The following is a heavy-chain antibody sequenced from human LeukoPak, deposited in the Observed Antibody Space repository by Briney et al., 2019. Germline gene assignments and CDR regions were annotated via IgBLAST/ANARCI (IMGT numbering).Heavy chain of an antibody. CDR1: GFSFSSYA. CDR3: AKAPVTSCRGAFRYPFDY. CDR2: MSSSDDGR. V-gene: IGHV3-23*01. J-gene: IGHJ4*02. D-gene: IGHD2-15*01. Sequence: GGSLRLSCATSGFSFSSYAMSWVRQAPGKGLEWVSAMSSSDDGRYYAASVRGGFTISRDTSRSTLYLQMNSLRAEDAAVYYCAKAPVTSCRGAFRYPFDYWGQGTLVTVSS.